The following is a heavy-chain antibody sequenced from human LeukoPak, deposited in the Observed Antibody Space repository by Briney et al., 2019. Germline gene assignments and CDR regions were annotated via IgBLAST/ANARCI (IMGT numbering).Heavy chain of an antibody. CDR2: IGNNGGGV. CDR1: GFTFSTYT. Sequence: GGSLRLSCAASGFTFSTYTMYWVRHPPGKRLEWVSIIGNNGGGVHYADSVRGRFTISRDNSKNALYPQMNSLRVEDTAVYYCAIDPNWGTHSWGQGVLVTVSS. V-gene: IGHV3-23*01. J-gene: IGHJ4*02. D-gene: IGHD7-27*01. CDR3: AIDPNWGTHS.